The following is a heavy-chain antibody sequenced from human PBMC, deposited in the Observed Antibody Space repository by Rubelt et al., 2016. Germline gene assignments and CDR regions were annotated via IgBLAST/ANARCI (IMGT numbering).Heavy chain of an antibody. V-gene: IGHV3-30*04. CDR2: ISYDGSNK. J-gene: IGHJ4*02. CDR3: AKVKAGGFGGGHLDY. CDR1: GFTFSSYA. Sequence: VQLVESGGGLVQPGGSLRLSCAASGFTFSSYAMHWVRQAPGKGLEWVAIISYDGSNKYYADSVKGRFTISRDNSKNTLFLQMNSLRAEDTAVYYWAKVKAGGFGGGHLDYWGQGTLVTVSS. D-gene: IGHD3-16*01.